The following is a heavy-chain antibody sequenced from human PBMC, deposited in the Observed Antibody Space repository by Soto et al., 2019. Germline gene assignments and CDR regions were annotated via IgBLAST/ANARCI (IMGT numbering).Heavy chain of an antibody. CDR2: IRNKAYGGTA. J-gene: IGHJ6*02. V-gene: IGHV3-49*03. CDR1: RVTFGDNS. CDR3: TRGGDFYHSYTLDV. Sequence: SLRLACALSRVTFGDNSIIWFLHAPGKGLECLGFIRNKAYGGTAEYAGSVKGRFSISRDDSKSIAYLQMNSLKTEDTAVYYCTRGGDFYHSYTLDVWGQGNTVTV. D-gene: IGHD3-16*01.